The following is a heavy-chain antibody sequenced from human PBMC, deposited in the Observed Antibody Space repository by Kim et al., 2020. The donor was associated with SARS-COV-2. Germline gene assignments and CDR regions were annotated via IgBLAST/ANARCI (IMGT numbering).Heavy chain of an antibody. CDR1: GYTFTSLG. CDR2: ISTYSVNS. D-gene: IGHD6-19*01. Sequence: ASVKVSCKASGYTFTSLGISWVRQAPGQGLEWMGWISTYSVNSYYAQTFQGRLTMTRDTSTSTPYLDLRSMRSDDTAVYYCARDMGGWTGLDCWGQGTLVTVSS. V-gene: IGHV1-18*01. J-gene: IGHJ4*02. CDR3: ARDMGGWTGLDC.